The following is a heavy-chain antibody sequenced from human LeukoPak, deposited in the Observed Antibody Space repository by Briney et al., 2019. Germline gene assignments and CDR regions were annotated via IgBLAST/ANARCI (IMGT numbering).Heavy chain of an antibody. J-gene: IGHJ4*02. D-gene: IGHD5-24*01. CDR3: ARALEMATIVDY. CDR1: GDSITSDKW. V-gene: IGHV4-4*02. Sequence: SETLSLTCAVSGDSITSDKWWTWVRQPPGKGLEWIGEIHHSKSSNYYPSLKSRVTISVDTSKNQFSLKLSSVTAADTAVYYCARALEMATIVDYWGQGTLVTVSS. CDR2: IHHSKSS.